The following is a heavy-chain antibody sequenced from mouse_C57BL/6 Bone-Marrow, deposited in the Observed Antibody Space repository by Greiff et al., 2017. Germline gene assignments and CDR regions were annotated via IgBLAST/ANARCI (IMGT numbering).Heavy chain of an antibody. CDR3: ANWGFAY. Sequence: QVQLKQSGAELARPGASVKLSCKASGYTFTSYGISWVKQRTGQGLEWIGEIYPRSGNTYYNEKFKGKATLTADKSSSTAYMELRSLTPEDSAVYFCANWGFAYWGQGTLVTVSA. J-gene: IGHJ3*01. CDR1: GYTFTSYG. CDR2: IYPRSGNT. D-gene: IGHD4-1*02. V-gene: IGHV1-81*01.